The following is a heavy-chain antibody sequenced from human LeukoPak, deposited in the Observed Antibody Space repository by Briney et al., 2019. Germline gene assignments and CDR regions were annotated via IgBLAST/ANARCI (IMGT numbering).Heavy chain of an antibody. CDR1: GFTFSSYA. J-gene: IGHJ4*02. D-gene: IGHD6-6*01. Sequence: GGSLSLSCAASGFTFSSYAMSWVRHAPGRGLEWVSSISGSGGSTYYADSVKGRFTISRHNSKNTLYLQMNSLRAEDTAVYYCARDGLIDSSSSYFDYWGQGTLVTVSS. CDR3: ARDGLIDSSSSYFDY. CDR2: ISGSGGST. V-gene: IGHV3-23*01.